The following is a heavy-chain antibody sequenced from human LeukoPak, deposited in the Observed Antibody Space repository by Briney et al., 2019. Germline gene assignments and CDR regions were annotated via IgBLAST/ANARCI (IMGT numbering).Heavy chain of an antibody. D-gene: IGHD2-15*01. CDR2: IYYSGST. CDR1: GGSISSYY. V-gene: IGHV4-59*01. J-gene: IGHJ6*03. Sequence: PSETLSLTCTVSGGSISSYYWSWIRQPPGKGQEWIGYIYYSGSTNYNPSLNCRVTISVDTSKNQFSLKLSSVTAADTAVYYCARDLGYCSGGSCYDYYYYMDVWGKGTTVTVSS. CDR3: ARDLGYCSGGSCYDYYYYMDV.